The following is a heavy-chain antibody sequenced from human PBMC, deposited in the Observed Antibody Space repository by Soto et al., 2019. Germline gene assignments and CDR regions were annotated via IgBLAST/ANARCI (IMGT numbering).Heavy chain of an antibody. Sequence: QVQLVQSGAEVKKTGASVMVSCKAYGYTLTTYGISWVRQAPGQGLEWMGWISAYNGDTNYAREIQGRVTMTTDTSTNTAYMELRSLRSDDTAVYYCARKYSSFYWAFVIWGQGTRVPSSS. CDR2: ISAYNGDT. J-gene: IGHJ3*02. D-gene: IGHD6-6*01. CDR3: ARKYSSFYWAFVI. V-gene: IGHV1-18*01. CDR1: GYTLTTYG.